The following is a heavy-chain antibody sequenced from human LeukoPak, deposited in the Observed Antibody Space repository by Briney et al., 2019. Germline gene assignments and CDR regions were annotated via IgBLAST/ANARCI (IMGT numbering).Heavy chain of an antibody. J-gene: IGHJ5*02. D-gene: IGHD1-7*01. CDR3: ASSKYNWNWRYNWFDP. Sequence: SETLSLTCAVSGYSISSGCYWSWIRQPPGKGLEWIGEINHSGSTNYDPSLKSRVTISVDTSKNQFSLKLSSVTAADTAVYYCASSKYNWNWRYNWFDPWGQGTLVTVSS. CDR2: INHSGST. V-gene: IGHV4-34*01. CDR1: GYSISSGCY.